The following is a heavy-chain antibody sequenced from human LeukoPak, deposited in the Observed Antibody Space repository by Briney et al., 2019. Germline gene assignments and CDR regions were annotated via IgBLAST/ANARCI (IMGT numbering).Heavy chain of an antibody. CDR2: LSRGGGRT. Sequence: GGSLRLSCTGSGFNFNMFAIDWVRQAPGQGLEWVSGLSRGGGRTNYADSVKGRFTISRDKSKNMVILQMNSLRPEDTAVYYCAKEQRIRHCSEGVCMEGYYFDYWGQGTLVTVSS. D-gene: IGHD2-8*01. V-gene: IGHV3-23*01. CDR3: AKEQRIRHCSEGVCMEGYYFDY. CDR1: GFNFNMFA. J-gene: IGHJ4*02.